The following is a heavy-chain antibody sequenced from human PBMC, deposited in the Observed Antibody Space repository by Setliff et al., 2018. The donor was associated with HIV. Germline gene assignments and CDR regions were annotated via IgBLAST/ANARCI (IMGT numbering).Heavy chain of an antibody. CDR1: GYTFTSYA. J-gene: IGHJ4*02. Sequence: ASVKVSCKASGYTFTSYAMHWVRQAPGQRLEWMGWINAGTGNTKYSQNFQGRVTFSRDTSASTAYMELSSLRSEDTAVYYCARSTTADWGQGTMVTVSS. CDR2: INAGTGNT. D-gene: IGHD4-17*01. V-gene: IGHV1-3*01. CDR3: ARSTTAD.